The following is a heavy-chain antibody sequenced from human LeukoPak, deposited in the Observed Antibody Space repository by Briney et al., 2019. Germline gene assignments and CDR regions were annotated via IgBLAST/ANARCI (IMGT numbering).Heavy chain of an antibody. CDR2: ISGSSSTI. V-gene: IGHV3-48*01. Sequence: GGSLRLSCAASGFTFSSYSMNWVRQAPGKGLEWGSYISGSSSTIYYADSVKGRFTISRDNSKNTLYLQMNGLTAEDTAVYYCAKDAGCFDYWGQGTLVTVSS. CDR3: AKDAGCFDY. CDR1: GFTFSSYS. J-gene: IGHJ4*02.